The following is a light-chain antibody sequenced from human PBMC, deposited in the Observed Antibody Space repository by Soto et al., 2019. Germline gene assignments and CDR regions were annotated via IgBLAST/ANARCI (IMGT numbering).Light chain of an antibody. Sequence: IQFTQSRFSLSASVGDRVIITCRASQGISSYLAWYQQKPGKAPNLLIYAASALQSGVPSRFSGSGSGTDFTLTISSLQPEDFATYYCQQLNSYPLTFGGGTKVDIK. CDR1: QGISSY. CDR2: AAS. J-gene: IGKJ4*01. CDR3: QQLNSYPLT. V-gene: IGKV1-9*01.